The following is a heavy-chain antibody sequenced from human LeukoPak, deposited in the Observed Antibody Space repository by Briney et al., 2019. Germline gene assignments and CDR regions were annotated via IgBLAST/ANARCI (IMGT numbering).Heavy chain of an antibody. CDR3: ARDSSGWSGGGYFDY. D-gene: IGHD6-19*01. J-gene: IGHJ4*02. CDR2: ISYDGSNK. V-gene: IGHV3-30-3*01. Sequence: GGSLRLSCAASGFTFSSYAMHWVRQAPGKGLEWVAVISYDGSNKYYADSVKGRFTISRDNSKNTLYLQMNCLRAEDTAVYYCARDSSGWSGGGYFDYWGQGTLVTVSS. CDR1: GFTFSSYA.